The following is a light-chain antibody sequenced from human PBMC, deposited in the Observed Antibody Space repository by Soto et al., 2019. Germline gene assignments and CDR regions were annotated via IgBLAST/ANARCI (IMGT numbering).Light chain of an antibody. J-gene: IGLJ3*02. Sequence: QSALTQPASVSGSPGQSITISCTGTSSDVGGYNYVSWYQQHPGKAPKVMIYEVSHRPSGVSNRFSGSKSGNTASLTISGLQAEDEADYYCSSYASSSTLEWVFGGGTKVTVL. CDR2: EVS. CDR3: SSYASSSTLEWV. CDR1: SSDVGGYNY. V-gene: IGLV2-14*01.